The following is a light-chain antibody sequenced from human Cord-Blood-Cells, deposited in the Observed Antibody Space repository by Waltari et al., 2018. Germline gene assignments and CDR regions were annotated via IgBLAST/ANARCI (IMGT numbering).Light chain of an antibody. Sequence: AIRMTQSPSSLSASTGARVTITCRASQGISSSLAWYQQKPGKDPKLLIYAASTLQRRVPSRFSGSGSGTDFTRTISCLQSEDFATYYCQQYYSYPFLFGPGTKVDIK. CDR3: QQYYSYPFL. V-gene: IGKV1-8*01. CDR1: QGISSS. J-gene: IGKJ3*01. CDR2: AAS.